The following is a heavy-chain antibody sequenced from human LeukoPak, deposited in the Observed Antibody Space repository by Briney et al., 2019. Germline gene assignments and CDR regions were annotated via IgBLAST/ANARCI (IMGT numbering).Heavy chain of an antibody. CDR3: ARSLYGSGSYYSDY. Sequence: ASVTVSCKASGYTFTSYGISWVRQAPGQGLAWMGWISAYNGNTNYAQKLQGRVTMTTDTSTSTAYTELRSLRSDDTAVYYCARSLYGSGSYYSDYWGQGTLVTVSS. J-gene: IGHJ4*02. CDR1: GYTFTSYG. V-gene: IGHV1-18*01. CDR2: ISAYNGNT. D-gene: IGHD3-10*01.